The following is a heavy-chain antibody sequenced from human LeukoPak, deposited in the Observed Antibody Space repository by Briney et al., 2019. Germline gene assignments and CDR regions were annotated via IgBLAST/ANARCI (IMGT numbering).Heavy chain of an antibody. Sequence: GGSLRLSCAASGFTFSSYSMNWVRQAPGKGLEWVSVIDSGGSTYYADSVKGRFTISRDNSKNTLYLQMNSLRAEDTAVYYCARVGSYYDFWSGYYPGSSDYYYMDVWGKGTTVTVSS. V-gene: IGHV3-66*02. D-gene: IGHD3-3*01. CDR3: ARVGSYYDFWSGYYPGSSDYYYMDV. CDR2: IDSGGST. J-gene: IGHJ6*03. CDR1: GFTFSSYS.